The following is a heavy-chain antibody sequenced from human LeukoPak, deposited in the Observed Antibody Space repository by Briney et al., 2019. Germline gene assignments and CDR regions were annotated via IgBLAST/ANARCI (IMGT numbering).Heavy chain of an antibody. V-gene: IGHV3-48*03. CDR1: ELTFSTYE. J-gene: IGHJ3*01. CDR3: WGTDKTGPETFDV. Sequence: GGSLRPSCEASELTFSTYEMNWVRQAPGKGLEWIAYIMGGGRVIYYKDSVKGRFIISRDNAKKSLFLQMNSLRVEDTAVYYCWGTDKTGPETFDVWGLGTMVTVSS. CDR2: IMGGGRVI. D-gene: IGHD3-16*01.